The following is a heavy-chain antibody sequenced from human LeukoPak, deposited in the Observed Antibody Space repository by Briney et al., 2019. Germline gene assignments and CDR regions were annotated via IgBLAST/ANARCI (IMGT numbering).Heavy chain of an antibody. CDR1: GYSISSGYY. V-gene: IGHV4-38-2*02. CDR3: ASSGSYSVYYYYYGMDV. Sequence: PSETLSLTCTVSGYSISSGYYWGWIRQPPGKGLEWIGSIYHSGSTYYNPPLKSRVTISVDTSKNQFSLKLSSVTAADTAVYYCASSGSYSVYYYYYGMDVWGQGTTVTVSS. J-gene: IGHJ6*02. CDR2: IYHSGST. D-gene: IGHD1-26*01.